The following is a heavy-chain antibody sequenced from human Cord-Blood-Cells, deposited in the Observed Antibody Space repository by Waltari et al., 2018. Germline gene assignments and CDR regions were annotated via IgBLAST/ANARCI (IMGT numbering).Heavy chain of an antibody. J-gene: IGHJ4*02. CDR3: AGFDIVATIDY. Sequence: QVQLQQWGAGLLKPSETLSLTCAVYGGSFSGYYWSWIRQPPGKGLEWIGEINHSGSTNYNPSLKSRVTISVDTSKNQFSLKLSSVTAADTAVYYCAGFDIVATIDYWGQGTLVTVSS. CDR2: INHSGST. CDR1: GGSFSGYY. V-gene: IGHV4-34*01. D-gene: IGHD5-12*01.